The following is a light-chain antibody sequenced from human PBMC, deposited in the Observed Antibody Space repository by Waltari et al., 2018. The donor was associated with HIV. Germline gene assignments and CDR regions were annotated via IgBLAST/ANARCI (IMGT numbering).Light chain of an antibody. J-gene: IGLJ3*02. CDR3: HSYDSRLSGSV. V-gene: IGLV1-40*01. CDR2: RDR. CDR1: DSNIGASYD. Sequence: QSVLTQPPSVSGAPGQRVTISCTGSDSNIGASYDVHWYHHHPGTVPNLRIPRDRHRPSGVPDRFSGSKSGSSASLAISGLQAEDEAYYYCHSYDSRLSGSVFGGGTKLTVL.